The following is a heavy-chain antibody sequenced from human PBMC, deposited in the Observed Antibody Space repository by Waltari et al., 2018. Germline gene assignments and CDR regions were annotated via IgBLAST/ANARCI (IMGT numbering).Heavy chain of an antibody. Sequence: EVQLVESGGGLVQPGRSLRLSCAASGFTFDDYAMHWVRPAPGKGLEWVSGISWNSGSIGYADSVKGRFTISRDNAKNSLYLQMNSLRAEDTALYYCAKDSGSGWNGGYYYGMDVWGQGTTVTVSS. D-gene: IGHD3-10*01. J-gene: IGHJ6*02. V-gene: IGHV3-9*01. CDR2: ISWNSGSI. CDR1: GFTFDDYA. CDR3: AKDSGSGWNGGYYYGMDV.